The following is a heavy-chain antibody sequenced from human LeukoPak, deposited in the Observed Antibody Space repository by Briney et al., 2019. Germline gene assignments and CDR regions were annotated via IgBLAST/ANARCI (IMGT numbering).Heavy chain of an antibody. Sequence: GGSLRLSCAASGFTFSSYTMNWVRQAPGKGLEWVSSTTSSSSHIYYADSVKGRFTISRDNAKNSLFLQMNSLRAEDTAVYYCARLLGYYFDYWGQGTLVTVSS. V-gene: IGHV3-21*01. CDR3: ARLLGYYFDY. CDR2: TTSSSSHI. J-gene: IGHJ4*02. D-gene: IGHD2-21*01. CDR1: GFTFSSYT.